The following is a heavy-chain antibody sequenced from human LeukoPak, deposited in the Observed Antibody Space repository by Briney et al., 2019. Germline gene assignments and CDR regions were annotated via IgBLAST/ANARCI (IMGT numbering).Heavy chain of an antibody. J-gene: IGHJ4*02. D-gene: IGHD1-14*01. CDR3: ARVSREPDY. CDR1: GGTFSGYY. Sequence: SETLSLTCAVYGGTFSGYYWSWLRQPPGKGLEWIGEINHSGSTNYNPSLKSRVTISVDTSKNQFSLKLSSVTAADTAVYYCARVSREPDYWGQGTLVTVSS. V-gene: IGHV4-34*01. CDR2: INHSGST.